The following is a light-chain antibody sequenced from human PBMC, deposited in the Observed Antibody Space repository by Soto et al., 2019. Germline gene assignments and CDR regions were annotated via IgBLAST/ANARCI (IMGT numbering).Light chain of an antibody. V-gene: IGKV1-5*01. CDR1: QSISRW. CDR2: DAS. Sequence: DIQMTQSPSTLSASVGDRVTVTCRASQSISRWLAWYRQKPGKAPKLLIYDASSLESGDPSRFSGSGSGTEFTLTLSRLQPDDFATYYCQQYNSFPWTFGQGTKVEIK. CDR3: QQYNSFPWT. J-gene: IGKJ1*01.